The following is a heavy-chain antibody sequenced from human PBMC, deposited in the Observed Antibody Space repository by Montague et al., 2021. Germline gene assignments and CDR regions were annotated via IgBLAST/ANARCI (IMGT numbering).Heavy chain of an antibody. D-gene: IGHD1-26*01. J-gene: IGHJ3*01. CDR2: IYSSGNT. CDR1: GDSMNIYK. CDR3: AREWSAFDF. Sequence: SETLSLTCTVSGDSMNIYKWNWIRQPPGKGLEWIGYIYSSGNTNYNPSLKSRVTISVDTSRNQFSLEVRSVTAADTAKYYCAREWSAFDFWGQGIMVTVSS. V-gene: IGHV4-59*01.